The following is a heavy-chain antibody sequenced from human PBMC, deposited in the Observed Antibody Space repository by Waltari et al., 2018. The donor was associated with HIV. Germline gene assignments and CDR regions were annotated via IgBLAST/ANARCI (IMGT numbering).Heavy chain of an antibody. V-gene: IGHV1-69*01. CDR2: IIPIFGTA. Sequence: QVQLVQSGAEVKKPGSSVKVSCKASGGTFSSYAISGVRQAAGQGLEWMGGIIPIFGTANYAQKFQGRVTITADESTSTAYMELSSLRSEDTAVYYCARLPYYDSSGYGYFDYWGQGTLVTVSS. CDR1: GGTFSSYA. CDR3: ARLPYYDSSGYGYFDY. D-gene: IGHD3-22*01. J-gene: IGHJ4*02.